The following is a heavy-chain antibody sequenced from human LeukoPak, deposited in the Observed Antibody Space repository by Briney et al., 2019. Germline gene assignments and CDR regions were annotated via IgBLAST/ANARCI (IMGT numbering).Heavy chain of an antibody. CDR2: INPNSGGT. V-gene: IGHV1-2*02. D-gene: IGHD2-8*02. CDR3: ARVTGQNNDAFDI. J-gene: IGHJ3*02. CDR1: GYTFTGYY. Sequence: ASVKVSCKAFGYTFTGYYMHWVRQAPGQGLEWMGWINPNSGGTNYAQKFQGRVTMTRDTSISTAYMELTRLRSDDTAVYYCARVTGQNNDAFDIWGQGTMVTVSS.